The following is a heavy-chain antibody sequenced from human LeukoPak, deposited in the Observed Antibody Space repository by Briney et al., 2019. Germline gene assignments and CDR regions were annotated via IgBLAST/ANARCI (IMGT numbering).Heavy chain of an antibody. CDR1: GFTFTSYD. CDR3: ARPPSITNPYYGLDV. D-gene: IGHD3-3*01. V-gene: IGHV3-48*03. Sequence: SGGSLRLSCAASGFTFTSYDMNWVRQAPGKGLEWVSYISSSGGTIYYTDSVKGRFTISRDNAKNSLCLQMNSLRAEDTAVYYCARPPSITNPYYGLDVWGQGTTVTVSS. J-gene: IGHJ6*02. CDR2: ISSSGGTI.